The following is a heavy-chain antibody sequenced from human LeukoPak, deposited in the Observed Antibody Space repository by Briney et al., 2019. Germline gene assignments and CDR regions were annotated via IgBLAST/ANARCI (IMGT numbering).Heavy chain of an antibody. CDR1: GGSISSSNYY. D-gene: IGHD3-16*01. J-gene: IGHJ4*02. CDR3: ARHRGGIVTIDY. Sequence: PSETLSLTCTVSGGSISSSNYYWGWVRQPPGKGLEWIGSVHYSGSASYNPSLKSRVTVSVDTSRNQFSLKLSSVTAADTAVYYCARHRGGIVTIDYWGLGTLVTVSS. CDR2: VHYSGSA. V-gene: IGHV4-39*01.